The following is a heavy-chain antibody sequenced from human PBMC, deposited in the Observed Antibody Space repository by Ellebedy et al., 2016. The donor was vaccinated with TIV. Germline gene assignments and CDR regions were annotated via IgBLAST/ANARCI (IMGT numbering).Heavy chain of an antibody. J-gene: IGHJ5*02. CDR3: ARVTGVAERVNYFDP. D-gene: IGHD1-7*01. CDR2: ISSSGRTT. Sequence: PGGSLRLSCGASGFTLSSYEMNWVRQAPGKGLEWVSYISSSGRTTHYADSVKGRFTISRDNWKNALFMKMNSLRAEETGVYYCARVTGVAERVNYFDPWGQGTLVTVSS. V-gene: IGHV3-48*03. CDR1: GFTLSSYE.